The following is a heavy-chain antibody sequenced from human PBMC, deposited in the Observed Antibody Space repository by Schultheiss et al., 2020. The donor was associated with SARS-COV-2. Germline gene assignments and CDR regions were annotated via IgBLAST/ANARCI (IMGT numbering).Heavy chain of an antibody. CDR3: ARHTQYSSGWVTHDAFDI. CDR2: INHSGST. D-gene: IGHD6-19*01. V-gene: IGHV4-34*01. Sequence: GSLRLSCAVYGGSFSGYYWSWIRQPPGKGLEWIGEINHSGSTNYNPSLKSRVTISVDTSKNQFSLKLSSVTAADTAVYYCARHTQYSSGWVTHDAFDIWGQGTMVTVSS. CDR1: GGSFSGYY. J-gene: IGHJ3*02.